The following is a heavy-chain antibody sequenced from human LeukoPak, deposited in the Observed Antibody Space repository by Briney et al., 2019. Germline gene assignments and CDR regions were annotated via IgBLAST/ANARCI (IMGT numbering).Heavy chain of an antibody. CDR1: GCTFSSYA. CDR2: IIPILGIA. Sequence: SVTVSRKASGCTFSSYAISWVRQAPGQGLEWMGRIIPILGIANYAQKFQGRVTITADKSTSTAYMELSRLRSEDTAVYYCARDDVDYWGQGTLVTVSS. J-gene: IGHJ4*02. V-gene: IGHV1-69*04. CDR3: ARDDVDY.